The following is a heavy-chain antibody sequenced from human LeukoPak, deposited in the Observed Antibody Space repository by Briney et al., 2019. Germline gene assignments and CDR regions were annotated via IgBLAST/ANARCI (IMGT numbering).Heavy chain of an antibody. Sequence: SETLSLTCTVSGGSISSYYWSWIRQPPGKGLEWIGYIYYSGSTNYNPSLKSRVTISVDTSKNQFSLKLSSVTAADTAVYYCARAPYCSSTSCYSGKYGMDVWGQGTTVTVSS. CDR2: IYYSGST. J-gene: IGHJ6*02. D-gene: IGHD2-2*01. V-gene: IGHV4-59*01. CDR1: GGSISSYY. CDR3: ARAPYCSSTSCYSGKYGMDV.